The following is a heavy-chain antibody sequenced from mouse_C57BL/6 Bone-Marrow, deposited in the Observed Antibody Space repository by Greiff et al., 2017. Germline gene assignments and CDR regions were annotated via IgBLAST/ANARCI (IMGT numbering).Heavy chain of an antibody. CDR1: GYTFTSYG. D-gene: IGHD1-1*01. CDR2: IYPRSGNT. CDR3: ARLLHWYFDV. Sequence: QVQLKQSGAELARPGASVKLSCKASGYTFTSYGISWVKQRTGQGLEWIGEIYPRSGNTYYNEKFKGKATLTADKSSSTAYMELRSLTSEDSAVYFCARLLHWYFDVWGTGTTVTVSS. V-gene: IGHV1-81*01. J-gene: IGHJ1*03.